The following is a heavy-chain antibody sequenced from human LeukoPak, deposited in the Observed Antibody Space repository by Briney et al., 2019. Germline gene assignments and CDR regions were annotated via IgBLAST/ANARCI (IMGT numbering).Heavy chain of an antibody. CDR1: GGTFSSYA. CDR3: ARDLEFRTYYYDSSGYFPTPRPFDY. J-gene: IGHJ4*02. D-gene: IGHD3-22*01. Sequence: ASVKVSCKASGGTFSSYAISWVRQAPGQGLEWMGGIIPIFGTANYAQKFQGRVTITADESTSTAYMELRSLRSDDTAVYYCARDLEFRTYYYDSSGYFPTPRPFDYWGQGTLVTVSS. CDR2: IIPIFGTA. V-gene: IGHV1-69*13.